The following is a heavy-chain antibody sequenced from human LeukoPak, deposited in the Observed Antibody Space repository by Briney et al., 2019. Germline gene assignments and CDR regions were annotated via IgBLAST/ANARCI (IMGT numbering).Heavy chain of an antibody. V-gene: IGHV4-38-2*02. CDR1: DYSISSGYY. CDR3: ARERTAWEGYDSSGYYLYYYYYMDV. Sequence: SETLSLTCSVSDYSISSGYYWGWIRQPPGKGLEWIGSMEWIGSIYHSGSAYYNPSLKSRVTISVDKSKNQFSLKLSSVTAADTAVYYCARERTAWEGYDSSGYYLYYYYYMDVWGKGTTVTVSS. D-gene: IGHD3-22*01. CDR2: IYHSGSA. J-gene: IGHJ6*03.